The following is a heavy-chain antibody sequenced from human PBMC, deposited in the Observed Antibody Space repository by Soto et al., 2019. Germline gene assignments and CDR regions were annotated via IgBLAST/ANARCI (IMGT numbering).Heavy chain of an antibody. V-gene: IGHV1-18*01. D-gene: IGHD4-17*01. CDR1: GYTFTSYG. CDR2: ISAYNGNT. J-gene: IGHJ4*02. Sequence: ASVKVSCKASGYTFTSYGISWVRQAPGQGLEWMGWISAYNGNTNYAQKLQGRVTMTTDTSTSTAYMELRSLRSDDTAVYYCARRRDYGDSRYYFDYWGQGTLVTVSS. CDR3: ARRRDYGDSRYYFDY.